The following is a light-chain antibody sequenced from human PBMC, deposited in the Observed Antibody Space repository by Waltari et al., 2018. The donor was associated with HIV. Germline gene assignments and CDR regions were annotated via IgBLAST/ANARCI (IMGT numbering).Light chain of an antibody. CDR1: QSVSGY. Sequence: EIVLTQSPVTLSLSPGERATLSCRASQSVSGYLAWYQQRPGQAPRLIIYDASNRATGIPARFSGSGSGTDFTLTISSLESEDFAVYFCQQRTNWPPTVSFGGGTRVQIK. J-gene: IGKJ4*01. CDR2: DAS. V-gene: IGKV3-11*01. CDR3: QQRTNWPPTVS.